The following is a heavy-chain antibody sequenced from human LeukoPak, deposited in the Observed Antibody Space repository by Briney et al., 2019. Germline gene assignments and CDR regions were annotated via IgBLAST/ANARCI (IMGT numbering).Heavy chain of an antibody. V-gene: IGHV4-4*07. CDR2: IYTSGST. CDR1: GGSISSYY. CDR3: AGGIWGRWYFDL. Sequence: SETLSLTCTVSGGSISSYYWSWIRQPAGKGLEWIGRIYTSGSTNYNPSLKSRVTISVDTSKNQFSLKLSSVTAADTAVYYCAGGIWGRWYFDLWGRGTLVTVSS. D-gene: IGHD7-27*01. J-gene: IGHJ2*01.